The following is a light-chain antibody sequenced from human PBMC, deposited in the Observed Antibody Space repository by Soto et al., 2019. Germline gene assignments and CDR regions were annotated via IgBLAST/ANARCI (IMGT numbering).Light chain of an antibody. CDR2: DAS. V-gene: IGKV3-11*01. J-gene: IGKJ1*01. Sequence: EIGLTQSPATLSLSPGERATLSCRASQSVSSYFAWYQQKPGQAPRLLIYDASNRATGIPARFSGSGSGTDFTLTISSLEPEDFAVYYCQQRGNWPLTFGQGTKV. CDR1: QSVSSY. CDR3: QQRGNWPLT.